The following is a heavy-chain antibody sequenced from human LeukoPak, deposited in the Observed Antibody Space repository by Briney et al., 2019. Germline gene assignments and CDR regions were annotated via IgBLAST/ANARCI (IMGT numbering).Heavy chain of an antibody. V-gene: IGHV3-48*04. D-gene: IGHD3-22*01. CDR2: ISSSSSTI. CDR1: GFTFSSYS. CDR3: ARDWGLLHDAFDI. Sequence: GGSLRLSCAASGFTFSSYSMNWVRQAPGKGLGWVSYISSSSSTIYYADSVKGRFTIFRDNAKNSLYLQMNSLRAEDTAVYYCARDWGLLHDAFDIWGQGTMVTVSS. J-gene: IGHJ3*02.